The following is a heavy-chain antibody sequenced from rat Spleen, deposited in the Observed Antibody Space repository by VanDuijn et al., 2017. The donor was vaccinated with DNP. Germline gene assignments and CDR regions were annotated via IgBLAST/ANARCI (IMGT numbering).Heavy chain of an antibody. Sequence: EVQLVESGGGLVQPGRSMKLSCAASGFTFSSFPMAWVRQAPKKGLEWVATISTSGSRTYYPDSVKGRFTISRDNAKSSLYLQMNSLKSEDTATYYCARTTRVYWYFDFWGPGTMVTVSS. CDR3: ARTTRVYWYFDF. J-gene: IGHJ1*01. D-gene: IGHD1-4*01. CDR1: GFTFSSFP. V-gene: IGHV5-46*01. CDR2: ISTSGSRT.